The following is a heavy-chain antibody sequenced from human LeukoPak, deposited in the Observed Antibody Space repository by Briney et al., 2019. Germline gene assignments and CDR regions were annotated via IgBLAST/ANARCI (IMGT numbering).Heavy chain of an antibody. D-gene: IGHD3-10*01. V-gene: IGHV4-59*01. CDR3: ARGGFGELFYDY. J-gene: IGHJ4*02. CDR2: IYYSGST. CDR1: GGSISSYY. Sequence: SETLSLTCTVSGGSISSYYWNWIRQPPGKGLEWIGYIYYSGSTNYNPSLKSRVTISVDTSKNQFSLKLSSVTAADTAVYYCARGGFGELFYDYWGQGTLVTVSS.